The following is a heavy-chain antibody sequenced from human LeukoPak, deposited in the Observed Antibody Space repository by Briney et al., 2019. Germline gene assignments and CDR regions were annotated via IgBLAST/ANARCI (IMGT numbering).Heavy chain of an antibody. D-gene: IGHD3-22*01. J-gene: IGHJ4*02. CDR3: ARGHDRSGYYYDY. V-gene: IGHV4-30-4*08. CDR1: YY. CDR2: IYYSGST. Sequence: YYWSWIRQPPGKGLEWIGYIYYSGSTYYNPSLKSRVAVSMDTSKNQFSLKLSSVTAADTAVYYCARGHDRSGYYYDYWGQGTLVTVSS.